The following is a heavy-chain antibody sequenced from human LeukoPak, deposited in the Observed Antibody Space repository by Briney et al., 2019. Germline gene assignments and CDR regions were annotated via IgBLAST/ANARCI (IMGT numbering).Heavy chain of an antibody. V-gene: IGHV4-39*07. CDR1: GGSISSSSYY. CDR3: ARVYGYNGYFDY. CDR2: IYYSGST. D-gene: IGHD5-24*01. Sequence: SETLSLTCTVSGGSISSSSYYWGWIRQPPGKGLEWIGSIYYSGSTYYNPSLKSRVTISVDTSKNQFSLKLSSVTAADTAVYYCARVYGYNGYFDYWGQGTLVTVSS. J-gene: IGHJ4*02.